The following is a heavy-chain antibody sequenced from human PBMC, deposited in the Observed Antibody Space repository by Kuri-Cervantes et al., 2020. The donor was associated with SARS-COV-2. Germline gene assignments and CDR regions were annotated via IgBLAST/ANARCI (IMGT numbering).Heavy chain of an antibody. CDR1: GESFSGYY. V-gene: IGHV4-34*01. Sequence: SQTLSLTCAFYGESFSGYYWNWIRQSPGKGLEWIGEINHSGSTNYNPSLKSRVTISVDTSKNQFSLKLSSVTAADTAVYYCARFYDYFDYWGQGTLVTVSS. CDR2: INHSGST. D-gene: IGHD3-16*01. J-gene: IGHJ4*02. CDR3: ARFYDYFDY.